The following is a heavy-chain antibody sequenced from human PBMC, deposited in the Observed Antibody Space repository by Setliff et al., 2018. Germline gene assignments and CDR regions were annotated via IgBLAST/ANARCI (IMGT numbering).Heavy chain of an antibody. CDR2: IYYDGST. D-gene: IGHD2-8*01. V-gene: IGHV4-39*07. CDR3: ARNPSSFQYAFDV. J-gene: IGHJ2*01. Sequence: SETLSLTCTVSGDSITNMSFYWGWIRQPPGKGPDWIGCIYYDGSTYHNPSLKSRVTISIDTSNNQFSLSLRSVTAADTALYYCARNPSSFQYAFDVWGRGTLVTVSS. CDR1: GDSITNMSFY.